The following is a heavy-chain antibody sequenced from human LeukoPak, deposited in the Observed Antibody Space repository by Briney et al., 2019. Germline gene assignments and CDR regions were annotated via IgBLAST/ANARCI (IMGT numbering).Heavy chain of an antibody. Sequence: SETLSLTCAVYGGSFSGYYWSWIRQPPGKGLEWIGEIDHSGSTNYNPSLKSRVTISEATTKNQLYLKLSSVTAADTDVYYCAGNIAGRLDYWGQGTLVTVSS. J-gene: IGHJ4*02. V-gene: IGHV4-34*01. CDR3: AGNIAGRLDY. CDR1: GGSFSGYY. D-gene: IGHD6-6*01. CDR2: IDHSGST.